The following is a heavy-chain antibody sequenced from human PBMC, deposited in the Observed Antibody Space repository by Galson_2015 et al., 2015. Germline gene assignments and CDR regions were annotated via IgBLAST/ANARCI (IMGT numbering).Heavy chain of an antibody. J-gene: IGHJ3*02. CDR1: GYTLTELS. CDR2: FDPEDGET. D-gene: IGHD3-10*01. Sequence: SVKVSCKVSGYTLTELSMHWVRQAPGKGLEWMGGFDPEDGETIYAQKFQGRVTMTEDTSTDTAYMELSSLRSEDTAVYYCAVTCYYGSGSFHDAFHIWGQVTMGTVSS. V-gene: IGHV1-24*01. CDR3: AVTCYYGSGSFHDAFHI.